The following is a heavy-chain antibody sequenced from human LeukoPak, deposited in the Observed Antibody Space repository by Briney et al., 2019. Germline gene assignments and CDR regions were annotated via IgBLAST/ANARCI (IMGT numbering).Heavy chain of an antibody. J-gene: IGHJ4*02. V-gene: IGHV4-59*08. Sequence: PSETLSLTCTVSGGSINSPYWTWIRQPPGKGLEWIGYIYYGGSTDYSPSLKSRATISLDTSKDQFSLHLTSVTAADTAVYYCARQLAGLAPPGSIDSWGQGTLVTVSS. D-gene: IGHD3-10*01. CDR1: GGSINSPY. CDR2: IYYGGST. CDR3: ARQLAGLAPPGSIDS.